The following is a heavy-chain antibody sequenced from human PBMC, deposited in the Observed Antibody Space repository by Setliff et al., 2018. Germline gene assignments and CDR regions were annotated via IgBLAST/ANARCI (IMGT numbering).Heavy chain of an antibody. D-gene: IGHD2-15*01. V-gene: IGHV3-23*01. Sequence: PGGSLRLSCAASGFTFSTFAMSWVRQAPGKGLEWVSHISGSGSSSSYADSVKGRFTISRDNAGNTLYLQMNSLRAEDTAVYYCAKDNGKGHLYLLEGYFDYWGQGALVTVSS. CDR2: ISGSGSSS. J-gene: IGHJ4*02. CDR1: GFTFSTFA. CDR3: AKDNGKGHLYLLEGYFDY.